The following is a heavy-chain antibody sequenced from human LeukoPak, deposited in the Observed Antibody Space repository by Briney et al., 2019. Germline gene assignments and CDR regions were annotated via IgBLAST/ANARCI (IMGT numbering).Heavy chain of an antibody. CDR1: GFTFSSYE. CDR2: ISGSGSNI. J-gene: IGHJ4*02. D-gene: IGHD1-26*01. CDR3: ARAMLVGATTFDY. Sequence: TGGSLRLSCAASGFTFSSYEMNWVRQAPGKGLEWVSYISGSGSNIYYADYVKGRFTISRDNAKNSLYLQMNSLRAKDTAVYHCARAMLVGATTFDYWGQGTLVTVSS. V-gene: IGHV3-48*03.